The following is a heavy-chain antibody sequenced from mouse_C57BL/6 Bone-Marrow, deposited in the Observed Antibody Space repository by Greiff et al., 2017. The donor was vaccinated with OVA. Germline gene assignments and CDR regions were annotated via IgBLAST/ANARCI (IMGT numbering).Heavy chain of an antibody. V-gene: IGHV5-6*01. D-gene: IGHD2-1*01. CDR1: GFTFSSYG. CDR2: ISSGGSYT. CDR3: ARQYYGTTRFAY. J-gene: IGHJ3*01. Sequence: EVQLVESGGDLVKPGGSLKLSCAASGFTFSSYGMSWVRQTPDKRLEWVATISSGGSYTYYPDSVKGRFTISRDNAKNTLYLQMSSLKSEDTAMYYCARQYYGTTRFAYWGQGTLVTVSA.